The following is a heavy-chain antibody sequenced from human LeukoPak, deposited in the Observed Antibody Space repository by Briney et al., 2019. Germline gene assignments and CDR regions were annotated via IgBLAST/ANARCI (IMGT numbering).Heavy chain of an antibody. CDR3: ARESSVGAHKAFDY. CDR2: IKSDGSST. Sequence: QPGGSLRLSCAASGFTFSSYWMHWVRQAPGKGLVWVSRIKSDGSSTSYADSVKGRFTISGDNAKNTLYMQMNSLKAEDTAVYYCARESSVGAHKAFDYWGQGTLVTVSS. D-gene: IGHD1-26*01. J-gene: IGHJ4*02. CDR1: GFTFSSYW. V-gene: IGHV3-74*01.